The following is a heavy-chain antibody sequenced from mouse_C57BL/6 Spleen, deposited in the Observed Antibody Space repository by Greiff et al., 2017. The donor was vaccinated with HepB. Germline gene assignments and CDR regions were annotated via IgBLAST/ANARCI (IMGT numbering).Heavy chain of an antibody. D-gene: IGHD2-10*01. V-gene: IGHV14-4*01. CDR1: GFNIKDDY. Sequence: EVQLQESGAELVRPGASVKLSCTASGFNIKDDYMHWVKQRPEQGLEWIGWIDPENGDTEYASKFQGKATITADTSSNTAYLQLSSLTSEDTAVYYCTTAYSRYGYWGQGTTLTVSS. CDR2: IDPENGDT. J-gene: IGHJ2*01. CDR3: TTAYSRYGY.